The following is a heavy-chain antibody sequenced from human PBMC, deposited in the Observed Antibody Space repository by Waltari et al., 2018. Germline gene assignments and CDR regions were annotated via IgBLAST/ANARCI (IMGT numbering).Heavy chain of an antibody. CDR1: GVSFSGYS. V-gene: IGHV4-34*01. CDR3: ARVVGATPFDY. CDR2: IKHSGST. Sequence: QVQLQQWGAGLLKPSETLSLTCAVYGVSFSGYSWSWIRQPPGKGLEWIGEIKHSGSTNYNPFLKSRVTISVDTSKNQFSLKLSSVTAADTAVYYCARVVGATPFDYWGQGTLVTVSS. D-gene: IGHD1-26*01. J-gene: IGHJ4*02.